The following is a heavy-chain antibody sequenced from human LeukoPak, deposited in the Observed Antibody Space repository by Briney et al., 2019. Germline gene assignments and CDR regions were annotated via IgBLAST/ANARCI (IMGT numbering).Heavy chain of an antibody. V-gene: IGHV3-21*01. Sequence: GGSLRLSCVGFGFTFSNYNLNWVRQAPGKGLEWVSSISRSGGSTYYAESVRGRLTVSRDNAESSVYLHVNSLRVEDTAIYYCVRGGKRDYWGQGTLVTVAS. CDR2: ISRSGGST. J-gene: IGHJ4*01. CDR3: VRGGKRDY. D-gene: IGHD4-23*01. CDR1: GFTFSNYN.